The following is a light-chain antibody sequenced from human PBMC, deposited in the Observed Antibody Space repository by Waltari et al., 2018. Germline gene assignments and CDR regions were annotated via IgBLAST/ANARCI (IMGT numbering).Light chain of an antibody. CDR3: QQRSNWPPT. CDR1: QSIASS. CDR2: DAF. V-gene: IGKV3-11*01. J-gene: IGKJ4*01. Sequence: EIVLTQSPATLSLSPGERATLSCRASQSIASSLAWYQQRPGQAPRLLIYDAFTRDTGIPVRFSGSGSGTDFTLTISSLEPEDFAVYYCQQRSNWPPTFGGGSKVEI.